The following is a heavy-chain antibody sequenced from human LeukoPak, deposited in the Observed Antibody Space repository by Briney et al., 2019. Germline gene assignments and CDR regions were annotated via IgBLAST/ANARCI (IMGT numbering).Heavy chain of an antibody. CDR2: IYYNGNT. CDR3: ARDYSSGWSPLDY. J-gene: IGHJ4*02. V-gene: IGHV4-59*01. Sequence: SETLSLTCTVPGGSISPYYWSWLRQPPGKGLEWIGYIYYNGNTNYNPSLKSRATISLDTSKNQFSLKVTSLTAADTAVYYCARDYSSGWSPLDYWGQGTLVTVSS. CDR1: GGSISPYY. D-gene: IGHD6-19*01.